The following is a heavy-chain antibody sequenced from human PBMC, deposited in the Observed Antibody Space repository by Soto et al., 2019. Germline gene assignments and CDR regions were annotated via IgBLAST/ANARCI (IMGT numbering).Heavy chain of an antibody. Sequence: SVKVSCKASGYTFTSYYMHWVRQAPGQGLEWMGIINPSGGSTSYAQKFQGRVTMTRDTSTSTVYMELSSLRSEDTAVYYCARDMGIVVVTAYFTYWGQGTLVTVSS. CDR3: ARDMGIVVVTAYFTY. V-gene: IGHV1-46*01. CDR2: INPSGGST. CDR1: GYTFTSYY. D-gene: IGHD2-21*02. J-gene: IGHJ4*02.